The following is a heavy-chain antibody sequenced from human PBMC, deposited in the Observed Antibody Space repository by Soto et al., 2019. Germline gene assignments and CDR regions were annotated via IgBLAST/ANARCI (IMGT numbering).Heavy chain of an antibody. CDR3: ARGIITIFGVVRNCFDP. CDR1: GYTFTSYA. V-gene: IGHV1-3*01. Sequence: ASVKVSCKASGYTFTSYAMHWVRQAPGQRLEWMGWINAGNGNTKYSQKFQGRVTITRDTSASTAYMELSSLRSEDTAVYYCARGIITIFGVVRNCFDPPGQGTRVTVAS. D-gene: IGHD3-3*01. CDR2: INAGNGNT. J-gene: IGHJ5*02.